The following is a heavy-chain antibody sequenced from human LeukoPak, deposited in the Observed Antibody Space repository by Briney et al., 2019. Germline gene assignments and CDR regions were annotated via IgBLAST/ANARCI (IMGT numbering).Heavy chain of an antibody. D-gene: IGHD6-13*01. J-gene: IGHJ4*02. Sequence: GGSLRLSCTASGFTFSSYAMSWVRQAPGKGLEWVSAISGSGGSTYYADSVKGRFTISRDNSKNTLYLQMNSLRAEDTAVYYCAKGQQQLVRGTVFDYWGQGTLVTVSS. CDR2: ISGSGGST. V-gene: IGHV3-23*01. CDR1: GFTFSSYA. CDR3: AKGQQQLVRGTVFDY.